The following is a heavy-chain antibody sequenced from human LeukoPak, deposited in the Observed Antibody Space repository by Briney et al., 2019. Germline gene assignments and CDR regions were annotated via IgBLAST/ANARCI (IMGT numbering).Heavy chain of an antibody. Sequence: PGGSLRLSCAASGFTFSSYSMNWVRQAPGKELEWVSSISSSSSYIYYADSVKGRFTISRDNAKNSLYLQMNSLRAEDTAVYYCASRGTGFDYWGQGTLVTVSS. CDR1: GFTFSSYS. CDR3: ASRGTGFDY. V-gene: IGHV3-21*01. D-gene: IGHD1-1*01. J-gene: IGHJ4*02. CDR2: ISSSSSYI.